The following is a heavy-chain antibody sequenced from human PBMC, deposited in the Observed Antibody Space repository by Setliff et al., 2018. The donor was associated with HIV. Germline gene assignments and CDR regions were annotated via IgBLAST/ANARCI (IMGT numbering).Heavy chain of an antibody. J-gene: IGHJ4*02. CDR3: ARDLGRYYDSSGYY. D-gene: IGHD3-22*01. V-gene: IGHV1-18*01. Sequence: ASVKVSCKASGYTFVSYGISWVRQAPGQGLEWMGWISAHNNKTNYAQKVQGRVTMTTDTSTSTAYMELRSLRSDDTAVYYCARDLGRYYDSSGYYWGQGTLVTVSS. CDR1: GYTFVSYG. CDR2: ISAHNNKT.